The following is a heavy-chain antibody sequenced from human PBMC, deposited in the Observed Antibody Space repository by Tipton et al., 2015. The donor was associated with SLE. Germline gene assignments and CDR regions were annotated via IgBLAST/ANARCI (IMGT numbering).Heavy chain of an antibody. CDR2: IYDSGSA. V-gene: IGHV4-59*12. D-gene: IGHD3-22*01. Sequence: TLSLTCTVSGGSISSYYWSWIRQPPGKGLEWIGYIYDSGSAIYNPSLESRVTISVDTSKNQFSLILNSVTAADTAVYYCARGTGSSGYYSSYWYFDLWGRGTLVTVPS. J-gene: IGHJ2*01. CDR3: ARGTGSSGYYSSYWYFDL. CDR1: GGSISSYY.